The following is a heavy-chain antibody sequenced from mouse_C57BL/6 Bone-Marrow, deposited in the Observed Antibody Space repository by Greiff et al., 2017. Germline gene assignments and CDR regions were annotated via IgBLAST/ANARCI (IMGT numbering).Heavy chain of an antibody. D-gene: IGHD1-1*01. Sequence: VQLQQPGAELVKPGASVKISCKASGYTFTDYYLNWVKQSHGKSLEWIGDINPNNGGTSYNQKFKGKATLTVDKSSSTAYMELRSLTSEDSAVYYCASFYYYGPNWYFDVWGTGTTVTVSS. J-gene: IGHJ1*03. CDR3: ASFYYYGPNWYFDV. CDR2: INPNNGGT. V-gene: IGHV1-26*01. CDR1: GYTFTDYY.